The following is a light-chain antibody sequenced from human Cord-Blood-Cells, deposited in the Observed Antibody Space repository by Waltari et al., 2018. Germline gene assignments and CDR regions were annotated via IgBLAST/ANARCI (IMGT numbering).Light chain of an antibody. V-gene: IGKV4-1*01. Sequence: DIVMTQSPDSLAVSLGERATINCKSSPSVLYSSNNKNYLAWYQQKPGQPPKLLIYWASTRESGVPDRFSGSGSGTDFTLTISSLQAEDVAVYYCQQYYSTPLIFGGGTKVEIK. CDR2: WAS. CDR3: QQYYSTPLI. J-gene: IGKJ4*01. CDR1: PSVLYSSNNKNY.